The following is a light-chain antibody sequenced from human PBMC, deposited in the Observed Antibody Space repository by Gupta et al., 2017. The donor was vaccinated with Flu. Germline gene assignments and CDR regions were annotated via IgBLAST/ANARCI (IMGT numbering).Light chain of an antibody. CDR1: QVIRSY. J-gene: IGKJ1*01. CDR3: QQLNSYPSFT. Sequence: DIQLTQSTSFLSESRGDRVTITCRARQVIRSYLAWYQQKPGKAPKLLLYATATWQGGGPSRFIVSGSGTEFTLPIISRQPEDFASYYYQQLNSYPSFTFGQGTQVEIK. CDR2: ATA. V-gene: IGKV1-9*01.